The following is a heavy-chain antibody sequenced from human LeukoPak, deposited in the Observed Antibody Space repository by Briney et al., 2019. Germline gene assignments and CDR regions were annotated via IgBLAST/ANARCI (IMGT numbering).Heavy chain of an antibody. CDR1: GGSISTTTPF. CDR2: IYYSGST. CDR3: ARHGLTDYFDY. J-gene: IGHJ4*02. V-gene: IGHV4-39*01. Sequence: SSETLSLTCAVSGGSISTTTPFWGWFRQPPGKGLEWIGKIYYSGSTFYNPSLKSRVTISVDTSRNQFSLRLSSVTAADTAVYYCARHGLTDYFDYWGQGTLVSVSS. D-gene: IGHD2-2*03.